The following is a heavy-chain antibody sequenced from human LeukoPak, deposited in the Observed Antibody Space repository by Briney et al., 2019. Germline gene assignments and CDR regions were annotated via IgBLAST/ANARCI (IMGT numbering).Heavy chain of an antibody. J-gene: IGHJ4*02. CDR3: ARDQSRGYGFDY. CDR1: GGTFSSYA. Sequence: SVKVSCKASGGTFSSYAISWVRQAPGQGLEWMGRIIPILGIANYAQKFQGRVTITADKSTSTAYMELSSLRSEDTAVYYCARDQSRGYGFDYWGQGTLVTVSS. CDR2: IIPILGIA. D-gene: IGHD5-12*01. V-gene: IGHV1-69*04.